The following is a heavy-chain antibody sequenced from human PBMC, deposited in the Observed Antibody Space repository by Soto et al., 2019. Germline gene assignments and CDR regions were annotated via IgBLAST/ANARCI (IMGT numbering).Heavy chain of an antibody. CDR3: AIGDFWSCYYGVGYGMDV. CDR1: GGSISSYY. Sequence: PSETLSLTCTVSGGSISSYYWSWIRQPPGKGLEWIGYIYYSGSTNYNPSLKSRVTISVDTSKNQFSLKLSSVTAADTAVYYCAIGDFWSCYYGVGYGMDVWGQGTAVTVSS. J-gene: IGHJ6*02. V-gene: IGHV4-59*01. CDR2: IYYSGST. D-gene: IGHD3-3*01.